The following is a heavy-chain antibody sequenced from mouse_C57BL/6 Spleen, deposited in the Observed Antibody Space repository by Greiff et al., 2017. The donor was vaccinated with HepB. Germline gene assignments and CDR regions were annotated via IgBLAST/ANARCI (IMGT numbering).Heavy chain of an antibody. V-gene: IGHV14-4*01. Sequence: EVQLVESGAELVRPGASVKLSCTASGFNIKDDYMHWVKQRPEQGLEWIGWIDPENGDTEYASKFQGKATITADTSSNTAYLQLSSLTSEDTAVYYCADSSDVRTPGVAYWGEGTLFSVSA. CDR1: GFNIKDDY. CDR3: ADSSDVRTPGVAY. D-gene: IGHD3-2*02. CDR2: IDPENGDT. J-gene: IGHJ3*01.